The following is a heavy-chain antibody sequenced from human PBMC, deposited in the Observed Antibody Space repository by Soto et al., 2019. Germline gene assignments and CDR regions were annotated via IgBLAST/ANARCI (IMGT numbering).Heavy chain of an antibody. V-gene: IGHV1-3*01. CDR1: GYTFTSYA. CDR3: ARGRGAAAGKTTWFDP. J-gene: IGHJ5*02. D-gene: IGHD6-13*01. CDR2: INAGNGNT. Sequence: GASVKVSCKASGYTFTSYAMHWVRQAPGQRLEWMGWINAGNGNTKYSQKFQGRVTITRDTSASTAYMELSSLRSEDTAVYYCARGRGAAAGKTTWFDPWGQGTLVTVSS.